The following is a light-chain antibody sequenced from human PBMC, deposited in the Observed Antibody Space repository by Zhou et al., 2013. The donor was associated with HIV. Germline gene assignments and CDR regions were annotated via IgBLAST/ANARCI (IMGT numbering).Light chain of an antibody. J-gene: IGLJ2*01. CDR3: AAWDDSLNVL. CDR1: RFNIGSNT. Sequence: QSVLTQPPSASGTPGQRVTISCSGSRFNIGSNTVNWYQQLPGTAPKLLIYRNNQRPSGVPDRFSGSKSGTSASLAISGLQSEDEADYYCAAWDDSLNVLFGGGTKLTVL. CDR2: RNN. V-gene: IGLV1-44*01.